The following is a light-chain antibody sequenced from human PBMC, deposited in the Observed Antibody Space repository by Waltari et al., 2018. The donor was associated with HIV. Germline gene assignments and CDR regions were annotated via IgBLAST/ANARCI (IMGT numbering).Light chain of an antibody. CDR1: QSISSW. CDR2: RAS. Sequence: DIQMTQSPSTLSASVGDRVTITCRASQSISSWLAWYQQIPGKAPKLLIYRASILQSGVPSRFSGSGSGTEFTLTINSLQPDDFVTYYCQHYDTYPISFGQGTRLEI. V-gene: IGKV1-5*03. CDR3: QHYDTYPIS. J-gene: IGKJ5*01.